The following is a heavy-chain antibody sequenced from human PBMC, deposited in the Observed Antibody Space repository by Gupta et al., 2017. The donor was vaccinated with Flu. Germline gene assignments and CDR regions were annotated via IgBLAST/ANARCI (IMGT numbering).Heavy chain of an antibody. CDR3: FAGHYFGS. CDR1: RFTFSGYW. V-gene: IGHV3-7*01. J-gene: IGHJ4*02. D-gene: IGHD3-9*01. Sequence: DFGVGVVPPGGSLSRSCTASRFTFSGYWFTWIHRAPGTGLQWVANIKKDGSEAFYASSVKSRFTISRDSVRNSVYLQMNNPRTEDAAVYYCFAGHYFGSWGQGTQVTVSS. CDR2: IKKDGSEA.